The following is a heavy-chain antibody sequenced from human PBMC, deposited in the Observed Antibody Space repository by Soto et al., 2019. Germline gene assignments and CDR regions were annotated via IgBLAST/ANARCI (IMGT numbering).Heavy chain of an antibody. Sequence: SVKVSCKASGGTFSSYAISWVRQAPGQGLEWMGGIIPIFGTANYAQKFQGRVTITADGSTSTAYMELSSLRSEDTAVYYCARDFVVVPAAVDYGMDVWGQGTTVTVSS. CDR1: GGTFSSYA. V-gene: IGHV1-69*13. D-gene: IGHD2-2*01. J-gene: IGHJ6*02. CDR2: IIPIFGTA. CDR3: ARDFVVVPAAVDYGMDV.